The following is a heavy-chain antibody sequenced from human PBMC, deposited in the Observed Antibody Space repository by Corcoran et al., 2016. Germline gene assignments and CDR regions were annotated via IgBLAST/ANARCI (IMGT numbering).Heavy chain of an antibody. CDR1: GGTFSSYA. Sequence: QVQLVQSGAEVKKPGSSVKVSCKASGGTFSSYAISWVRQAPGQGLEWMGGIIPIFGTANYAQKFQGRVTITADESTSTAYMELSSLRSEDTAVYYCARSAYYYYSSVGRNGMDVWGQGTTVTVSS. CDR3: ARSAYYYYSSVGRNGMDV. D-gene: IGHD3-22*01. J-gene: IGHJ6*02. CDR2: IIPIFGTA. V-gene: IGHV1-69*01.